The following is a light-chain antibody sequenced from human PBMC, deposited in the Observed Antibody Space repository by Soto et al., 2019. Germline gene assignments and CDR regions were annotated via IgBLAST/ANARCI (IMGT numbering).Light chain of an antibody. CDR2: GPS. CDR1: EPISTD. J-gene: IGKJ5*01. Sequence: EIVLTQSPATRSVTAGERATLSCRATEPISTDFAWLQRKPGQPPRRIIYGPSTRATGVPDRFSRRGSGTELTLIISSLQSEDVALYYCQQYSNCPHAITFGKGTRLEIK. V-gene: IGKV3-15*01. CDR3: QQYSNCPHAIT.